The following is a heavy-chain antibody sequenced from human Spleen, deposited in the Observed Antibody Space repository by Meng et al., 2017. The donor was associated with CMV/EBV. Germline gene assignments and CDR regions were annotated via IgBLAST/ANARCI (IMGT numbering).Heavy chain of an antibody. CDR1: GYSFTNYW. CDR3: VRLEGDWNAYYCDS. CDR2: IYPDDSDI. D-gene: IGHD3-16*01. V-gene: IGHV5-51*01. Sequence: GGSLRLSCKGSGYSFTNYWIGWVRQMPGKGLEWMGIIYPDDSDIRYNPSFQGQVTFLADKSISTAYLQWSSLKASDTAMYYCVRLEGDWNAYYCDSWGQGTLVTVSS. J-gene: IGHJ4*02.